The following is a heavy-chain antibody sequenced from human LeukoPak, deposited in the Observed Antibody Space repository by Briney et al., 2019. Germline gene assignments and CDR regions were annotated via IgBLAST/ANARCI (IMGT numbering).Heavy chain of an antibody. CDR3: ARRSGSYFHFDY. J-gene: IGHJ4*02. D-gene: IGHD1-26*01. Sequence: GGSLRLSCAASGFTFSDHYMDWVRQAPGKGLEWVGRIRNKANSYTTEYAASVTGRFTISRDDSKSLLYLQMNSLKTEDTAVYYCARRSGSYFHFDYWGQGTLDTVSS. V-gene: IGHV3-72*01. CDR1: GFTFSDHY. CDR2: IRNKANSYTT.